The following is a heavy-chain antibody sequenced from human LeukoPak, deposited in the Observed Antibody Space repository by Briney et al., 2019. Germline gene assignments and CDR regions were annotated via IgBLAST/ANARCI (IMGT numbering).Heavy chain of an antibody. J-gene: IGHJ6*03. CDR2: ISWNSGSI. Sequence: GRSLRLSCAASGFTFDDYAMHWVRQAPGKGLEWVSGISWNSGSIGYVDSVKGRFTISRDNAKNSLYLQMNSLRAEDTAVYYCAREPPRDYYMDVWGKGTTVTVSS. D-gene: IGHD3-10*01. CDR1: GFTFDDYA. V-gene: IGHV3-9*01. CDR3: AREPPRDYYMDV.